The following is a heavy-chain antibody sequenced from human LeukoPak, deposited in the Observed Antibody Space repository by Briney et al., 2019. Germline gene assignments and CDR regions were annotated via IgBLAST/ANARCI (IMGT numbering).Heavy chain of an antibody. CDR3: ARDLASSGYYWD. Sequence: ASVKVSCKASGYTFTNFYMHWVRQAPGQGLEWMGIINPSGGSTSYAQKFQGRVTMTRDTSTSTAYMELSSLRSEDTAVYYCARDLASSGYYWDWGQGTLVTVSS. J-gene: IGHJ4*02. V-gene: IGHV1-46*01. CDR1: GYTFTNFY. CDR2: INPSGGST. D-gene: IGHD3-22*01.